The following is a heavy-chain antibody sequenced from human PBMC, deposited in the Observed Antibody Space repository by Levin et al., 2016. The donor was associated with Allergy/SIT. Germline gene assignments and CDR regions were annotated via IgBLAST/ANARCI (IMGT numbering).Heavy chain of an antibody. V-gene: IGHV4-34*01. CDR1: GGSFSGYY. CDR2: INHSGST. CDR3: ARGRRYCSSTSCSNWFDP. Sequence: GSLRLSCAVYGGSFSGYYWSWIRQPPGKGLEWIGEINHSGSTNYNPSLKSRVTISVDTSKNQFSLKLSSVTAADTAVYYCARGRRYCSSTSCSNWFDPWGQGTLVTVSS. D-gene: IGHD2-2*01. J-gene: IGHJ5*02.